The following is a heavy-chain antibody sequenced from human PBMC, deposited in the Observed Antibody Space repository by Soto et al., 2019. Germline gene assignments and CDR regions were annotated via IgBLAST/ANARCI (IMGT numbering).Heavy chain of an antibody. CDR3: ARSPMGIWSGGMDV. J-gene: IGHJ6*02. D-gene: IGHD6-13*01. V-gene: IGHV3-21*01. Sequence: GGSLRLSCAASGFTFSSYSMNWVRQAPGKGLEWVSSISSSSSYIYYADSVKGRFTISRDNAKNSLYLQMNSLRAEDTAVYYCARSPMGIWSGGMDVWGQGTTVIVSS. CDR2: ISSSSSYI. CDR1: GFTFSSYS.